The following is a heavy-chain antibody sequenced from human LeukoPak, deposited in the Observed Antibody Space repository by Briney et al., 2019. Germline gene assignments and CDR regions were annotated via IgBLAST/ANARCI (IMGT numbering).Heavy chain of an antibody. CDR2: TYYRSKWYT. D-gene: IGHD6-19*01. Sequence: SQTLSLTCAIAGDSVSNDITAWNWIRQSPARGLEWLGRTYYRSKWYTDYALSVKSRIIITPDTAKNHVSLQLDSVTPEDTAVYYCARGVPVTGFDYWGQGTLVAVSS. J-gene: IGHJ4*02. V-gene: IGHV6-1*01. CDR1: GDSVSNDITA. CDR3: ARGVPVTGFDY.